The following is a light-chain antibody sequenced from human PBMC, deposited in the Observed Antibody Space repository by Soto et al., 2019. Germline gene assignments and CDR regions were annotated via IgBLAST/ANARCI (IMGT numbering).Light chain of an antibody. Sequence: EIVLTQSPGTLSLSPGERATLFCRASQSVSSSYLAWFQQKPGQAPRLLIYDASSRVTGIPDRFSGSGSGTDFTLTISRLEPEDFAVYYCQQYGTSPFSFGPGTKVDIK. CDR1: QSVSSSY. V-gene: IGKV3-20*01. CDR2: DAS. J-gene: IGKJ3*01. CDR3: QQYGTSPFS.